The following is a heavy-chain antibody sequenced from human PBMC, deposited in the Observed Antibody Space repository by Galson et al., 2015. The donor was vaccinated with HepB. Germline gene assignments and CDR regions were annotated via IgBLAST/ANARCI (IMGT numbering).Heavy chain of an antibody. CDR1: GGSISSYY. CDR2: IYYSGST. D-gene: IGHD1-26*01. Sequence: ETLSLTCTVSGGSISSYYWSWTRQPPGKGLEWIGSIYYSGSTYYNPSLKSRVTISVDTSKNQFSLKLSSVTAADTAVYYCARDPPRGYAVGATDGWYFDLWGRGTLVTVSS. V-gene: IGHV4-59*01. CDR3: ARDPPRGYAVGATDGWYFDL. J-gene: IGHJ2*01.